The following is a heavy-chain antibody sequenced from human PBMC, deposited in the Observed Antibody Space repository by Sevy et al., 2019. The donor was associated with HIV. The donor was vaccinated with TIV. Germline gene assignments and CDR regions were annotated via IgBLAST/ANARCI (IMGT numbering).Heavy chain of an antibody. D-gene: IGHD1-26*01. CDR1: GYTFASYG. Sequence: ASVKVSCKAFGYTFASYGISWVRQAPGQGLEWMGWVTPYNGHKKYAQKLQGRVTMTTDTSTSTAYMELRSLRSDDTAVYYCARCLGGLRPWEYNWFDPWGQGTLVTVSS. CDR3: ARCLGGLRPWEYNWFDP. V-gene: IGHV1-18*01. CDR2: VTPYNGHK. J-gene: IGHJ5*02.